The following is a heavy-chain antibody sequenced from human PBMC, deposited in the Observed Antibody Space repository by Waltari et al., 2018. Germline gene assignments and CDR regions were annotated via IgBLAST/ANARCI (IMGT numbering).Heavy chain of an antibody. CDR1: GFTSSSYR. CDR2: ISSSSSYI. D-gene: IGHD6-19*01. Sequence: EVQLVESGGGLFKPGGSLRLPCEASGFTSSSYRMNWGRQAPGKGLEWVSSISSSSSYIYYADSVKGRFTISRDNAKNSLYLQMNSLRAEDTAVYYCARKGDIAVVDYWGQGTLVTVSS. CDR3: ARKGDIAVVDY. J-gene: IGHJ4*02. V-gene: IGHV3-21*01.